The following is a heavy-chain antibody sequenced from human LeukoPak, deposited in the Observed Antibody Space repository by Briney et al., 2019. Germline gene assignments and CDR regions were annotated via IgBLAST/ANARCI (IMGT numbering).Heavy chain of an antibody. V-gene: IGHV3-21*01. CDR1: GFTFSSYS. CDR3: ATNVAPTPMRTFDY. CDR2: ISSSSSYI. Sequence: GGSLRLSCAASGFTFSSYSMNWVRQAPGKGLEWVSSISSSSSYIYYADSVKGRFTISRDNAKNSLYLQMNSLRAEDTAVYYCATNVAPTPMRTFDYWGQGTLVTVSS. J-gene: IGHJ4*02. D-gene: IGHD2-2*01.